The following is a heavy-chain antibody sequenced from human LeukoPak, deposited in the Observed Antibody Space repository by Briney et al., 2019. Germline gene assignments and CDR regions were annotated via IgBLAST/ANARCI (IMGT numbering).Heavy chain of an antibody. Sequence: GGSLRLSCAASRFTFDGYAMHWVRQAPGKGLEWVSSISWNSGNTDYAASVKGRFTISRDNAKKSLHLQMNSLRAEDTALYYCAKPGTYSSSSGYIDSWGQGTLVTVSS. D-gene: IGHD6-6*01. CDR2: ISWNSGNT. V-gene: IGHV3-9*01. J-gene: IGHJ4*02. CDR3: AKPGTYSSSSGYIDS. CDR1: RFTFDGYA.